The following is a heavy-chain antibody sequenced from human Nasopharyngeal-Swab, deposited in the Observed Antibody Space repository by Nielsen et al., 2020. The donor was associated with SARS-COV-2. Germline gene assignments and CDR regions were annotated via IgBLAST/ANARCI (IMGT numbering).Heavy chain of an antibody. CDR2: IFSNDEK. CDR1: GFSLSNARMG. J-gene: IGHJ4*02. CDR3: ERMGWLHSYYFDY. V-gene: IGHV2-26*01. D-gene: IGHD5-12*01. Sequence: SAPTLVKPTETLTLTCTVSGFSLSNARMGVSWIRQPPGKALEWLAHIFSNDEKSYSTSLKSRRTISKDTPKSQMVLTMTDMDPVDTATYYCERMGWLHSYYFDYWGQGTLVTVSS.